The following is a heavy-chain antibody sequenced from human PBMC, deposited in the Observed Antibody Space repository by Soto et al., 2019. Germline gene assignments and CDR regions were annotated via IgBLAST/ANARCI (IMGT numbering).Heavy chain of an antibody. CDR1: GFTFSTYW. Sequence: GGSLRLSCAASGFTFSTYWMTWVRQPPGKGLEWVANIAQDGSDTYYVDSVKGRFSVSRDNAKNSLYLQMNSLRAEDTAVYYCARDPERGAFDIWGQGTMVTVSS. CDR2: IAQDGSDT. CDR3: ARDPERGAFDI. J-gene: IGHJ3*02. V-gene: IGHV3-7*01.